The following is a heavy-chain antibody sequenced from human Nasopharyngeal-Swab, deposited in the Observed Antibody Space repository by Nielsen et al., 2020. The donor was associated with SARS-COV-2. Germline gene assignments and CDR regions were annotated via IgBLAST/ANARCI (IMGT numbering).Heavy chain of an antibody. CDR2: IDYGRIT. CDR1: GGSISSGSYY. J-gene: IGHJ6*02. V-gene: IGHV4-39*07. Sequence: SETLSLTCTVSGGSISSGSYYWGWLRQPPGKGLEWIGSIDYGRITHYNPSLKSRVTMSVATSKNQFSLKLTSVTAGDTTVYYCARDRPNYGMDVWGRGTTVTVS. CDR3: ARDRPNYGMDV.